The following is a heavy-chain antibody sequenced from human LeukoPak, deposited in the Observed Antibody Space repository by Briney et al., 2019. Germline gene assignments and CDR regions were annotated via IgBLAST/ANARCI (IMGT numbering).Heavy chain of an antibody. J-gene: IGHJ4*02. CDR2: IRYDGSNK. CDR3: AKDPEGIVGATSPLDY. CDR1: GFTFSSYG. Sequence: GGSLRLSCAASGFTFSSYGMHWVRQAPGKGLEWVAFIRYDGSNKYYADSVRGRFTISRDNSKNTLYLQMNSLRAEDTAVYYCAKDPEGIVGATSPLDYWGQGTLVTVSS. D-gene: IGHD1-26*01. V-gene: IGHV3-30*02.